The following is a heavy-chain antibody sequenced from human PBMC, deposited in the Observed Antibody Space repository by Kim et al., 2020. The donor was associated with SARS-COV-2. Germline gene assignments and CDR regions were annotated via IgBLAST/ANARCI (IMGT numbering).Heavy chain of an antibody. CDR1: GYTFTGDY. CDR2: INPYSGGM. J-gene: IGHJ6*02. CDR3: ARVPPPTAEPNGMDV. Sequence: ASVKVSCKASGYTFTGDYMHWVRQAPGQGLEWMGWINPYSGGMKYAQKFQGRVTMTWDTSISTGYMELSRLRSDDTAVYSCARVPPPTAEPNGMDVWGQGPTVTVSS. V-gene: IGHV1-2*02.